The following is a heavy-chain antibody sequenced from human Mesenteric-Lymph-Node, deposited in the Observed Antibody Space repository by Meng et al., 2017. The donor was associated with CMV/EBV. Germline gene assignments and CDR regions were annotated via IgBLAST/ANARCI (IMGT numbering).Heavy chain of an antibody. CDR1: GFTFTNYA. Sequence: GESLKISCAASGFTFTNYAMSWVRQAPGKGLEWVSTITHGGDNTYYADSVKGRFSISRDNSKSTLFLQMDSLGVEDTAVYYCSDLDYDILTAYSGPVSYWGQGTLVTVSS. CDR3: SDLDYDILTAYSGPVSY. CDR2: ITHGGDNT. V-gene: IGHV3-23*01. J-gene: IGHJ4*02. D-gene: IGHD3-9*01.